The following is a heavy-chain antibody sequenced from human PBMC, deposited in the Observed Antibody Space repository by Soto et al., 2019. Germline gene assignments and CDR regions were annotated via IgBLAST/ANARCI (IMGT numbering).Heavy chain of an antibody. CDR1: GYTFTSYD. Sequence: QVQLVQSGAEVKKPGASVKVSCKASGYTFTSYDINWVRQATGQGLEWMGWMNPNSGNTGYAQKFQGRVTMTRNTSISTAYMELSRLRSEDTAVYYCASEGAAAGSNWFDTWGQGPLVTVSS. CDR3: ASEGAAAGSNWFDT. J-gene: IGHJ5*02. D-gene: IGHD6-13*01. CDR2: MNPNSGNT. V-gene: IGHV1-8*01.